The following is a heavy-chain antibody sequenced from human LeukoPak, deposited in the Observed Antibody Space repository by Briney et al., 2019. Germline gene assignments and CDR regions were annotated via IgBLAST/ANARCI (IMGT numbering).Heavy chain of an antibody. Sequence: ASMKVSCKASGGTFSSYAISWVRQAPGQGLEWMGGIIPIFGTANYAQKFQGRVTITADESTSTAYMELSSLRSEDTAVYYCARDLGIRVTNLYYYYGMDVWGQGTTVTVSS. V-gene: IGHV1-69*13. CDR1: GGTFSSYA. CDR3: ARDLGIRVTNLYYYYGMDV. J-gene: IGHJ6*02. CDR2: IIPIFGTA. D-gene: IGHD1-14*01.